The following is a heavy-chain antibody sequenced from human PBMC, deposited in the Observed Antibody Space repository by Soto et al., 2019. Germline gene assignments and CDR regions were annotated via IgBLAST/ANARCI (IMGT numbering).Heavy chain of an antibody. J-gene: IGHJ6*02. CDR1: GFTFSNAW. V-gene: IGHV3-15*07. CDR3: TTTGTAAAADDYYYYGMDV. Sequence: GGSLRLSCAASGFTFSNAWMNWVRQAPGKGLEWVGRIKSKTDGGTTDYAAPVKGRFTISRDDSKNTLYLQMNSLKTEDTAVYYCTTTGTAAAADDYYYYGMDVWGQGTTVTVSS. CDR2: IKSKTDGGTT. D-gene: IGHD6-13*01.